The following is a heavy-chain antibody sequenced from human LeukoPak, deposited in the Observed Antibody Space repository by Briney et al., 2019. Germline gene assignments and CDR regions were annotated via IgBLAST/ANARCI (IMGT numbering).Heavy chain of an antibody. CDR3: ARHEPSELWFGELLLRPGGMDV. CDR1: GGSISSSSYY. CDR2: IYYSGST. V-gene: IGHV4-61*05. Sequence: PSETLSLTCTVSGGSISSSSYYWGWIRQPPGKGLEWIGYIYYSGSTNYNPSLKSRVTISVDTSKNQFSLKLSSVTAADTAVYYCARHEPSELWFGELLLRPGGMDVWGQGTTVTVSS. D-gene: IGHD3-10*01. J-gene: IGHJ6*02.